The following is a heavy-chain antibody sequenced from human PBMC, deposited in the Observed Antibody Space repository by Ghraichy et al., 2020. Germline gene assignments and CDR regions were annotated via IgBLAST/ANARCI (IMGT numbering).Heavy chain of an antibody. J-gene: IGHJ4*02. V-gene: IGHV3-72*01. CDR2: SRDKANTYST. CDR1: GFIFSYHY. D-gene: IGHD3-10*01. Sequence: GESLNISCAGSGFIFSYHYMDWVRQAPGKGLEWVGRSRDKANTYSTDYAASVKGRFTISRDDSKNSVYLQMNSLKTEDTAVYFCARSSSGDYWGQGTLVTVSS. CDR3: ARSSSGDY.